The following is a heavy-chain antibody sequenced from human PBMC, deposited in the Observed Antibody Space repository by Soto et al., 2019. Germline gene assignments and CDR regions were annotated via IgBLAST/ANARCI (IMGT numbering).Heavy chain of an antibody. V-gene: IGHV3-30-3*01. CDR2: ISIDGSSK. CDR1: GFTFSRYA. J-gene: IGHJ4*02. Sequence: GGSLRLSCAASGFTFSRYAIHWVRQAPGEGLEWVAVISIDGSSKYYGDSVKGRFTVSRDNSNNTLYLSMTSLRPDDTAVFYCARSRNGAVPDSINFWGQGTLVTVSS. CDR3: ARSRNGAVPDSINF. D-gene: IGHD2-8*01.